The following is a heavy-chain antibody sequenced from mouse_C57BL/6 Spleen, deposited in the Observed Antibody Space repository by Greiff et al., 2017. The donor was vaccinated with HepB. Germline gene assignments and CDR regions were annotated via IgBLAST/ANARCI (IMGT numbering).Heavy chain of an antibody. J-gene: IGHJ3*01. CDR2: INPNNGGT. D-gene: IGHD2-3*01. Sequence: VQLQQSGPELVKPGASVKISCKASGYTFTDYYMNWVKQSHGKSLEWIGDINPNNGGTSYNQKFKGKATLTVDKSSSTAYMELRSLTSEDSAVYYCARGGMAPFAYWGQGTLVTVSA. CDR3: ARGGMAPFAY. V-gene: IGHV1-26*01. CDR1: GYTFTDYY.